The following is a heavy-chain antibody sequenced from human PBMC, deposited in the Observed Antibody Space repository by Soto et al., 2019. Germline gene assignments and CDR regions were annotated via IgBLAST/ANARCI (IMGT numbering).Heavy chain of an antibody. CDR1: GYTFTGYY. CDR3: ARGLISSVSVQRTSPEYNPNWFDP. D-gene: IGHD1-1*01. CDR2: INPNSGGT. J-gene: IGHJ5*02. V-gene: IGHV1-2*02. Sequence: ASVKVSCKASGYTFTGYYMHWVRQAPGQGLEWMGWINPNSGGTNYAQKFQGRVTMTRDTSISTAYVELSRLRSDDTAVYYCARGLISSVSVQRTSPEYNPNWFDPWGQGTLVTVSS.